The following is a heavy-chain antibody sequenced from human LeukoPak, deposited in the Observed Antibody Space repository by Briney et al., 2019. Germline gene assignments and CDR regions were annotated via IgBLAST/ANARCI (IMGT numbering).Heavy chain of an antibody. J-gene: IGHJ4*02. V-gene: IGHV3-23*01. Sequence: GGSLRLSCVASGLTVSNHWMSWVRQAPGKGLEWVSTITTSDGNTYYADSVKGRFTVSRDNSKNTLYLQMNSLRAEDTAVYYCAKDGGLWVSAHWGDSWGRGTLVTVSS. D-gene: IGHD7-27*01. CDR3: AKDGGLWVSAHWGDS. CDR2: ITTSDGNT. CDR1: GLTVSNHW.